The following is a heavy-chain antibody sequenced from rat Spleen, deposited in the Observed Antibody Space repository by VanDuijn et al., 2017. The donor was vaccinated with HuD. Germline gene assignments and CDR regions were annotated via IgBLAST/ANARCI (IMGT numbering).Heavy chain of an antibody. V-gene: IGHV5-27*01. CDR1: GFTFSNYY. CDR2: ISPSGGST. CDR3: ATEDTMGIPLDY. D-gene: IGHD1-7*01. Sequence: EVQLVESGGGLVQPGRSLKLSCAASGFTFSNYYMAWVRQAPTKGLEWVASISPSGGSTYYPDSVKGRFTISRDNAKSTQYLQMDSLRSEDTATYYCATEDTMGIPLDYWGQGVMVTVSS. J-gene: IGHJ2*01.